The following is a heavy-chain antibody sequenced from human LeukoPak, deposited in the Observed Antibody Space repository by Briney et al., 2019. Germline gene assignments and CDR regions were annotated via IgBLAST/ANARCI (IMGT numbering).Heavy chain of an antibody. J-gene: IGHJ4*02. Sequence: KSSETLSLTCAVYGGSFSGYYWSWIRQPPGKGLEWIGEINHRGSTNYNPSLKSRVTISVDTSKNQFSLKLSSVTAADTAVYYCARGWGSDTSGYYLAYWGQGTLVTVSS. CDR2: INHRGST. CDR1: GGSFSGYY. V-gene: IGHV4-34*01. D-gene: IGHD3-22*01. CDR3: ARGWGSDTSGYYLAY.